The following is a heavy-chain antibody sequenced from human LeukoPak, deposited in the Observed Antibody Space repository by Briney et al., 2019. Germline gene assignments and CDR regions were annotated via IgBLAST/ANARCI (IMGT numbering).Heavy chain of an antibody. J-gene: IGHJ4*02. V-gene: IGHV3-23*01. CDR2: MTGGRGTT. D-gene: IGHD3-22*01. Sequence: GGSLRLSCAASGFTFSTYTMNWVRQVPGKGLEWVSAMTGGRGTTLYTDSVKGRFTIPRDNSYNTLYLQMNSLRAEDTAVYYCAKTAMSDSSGYYFEYWGQGTLVTVSS. CDR3: AKTAMSDSSGYYFEY. CDR1: GFTFSTYT.